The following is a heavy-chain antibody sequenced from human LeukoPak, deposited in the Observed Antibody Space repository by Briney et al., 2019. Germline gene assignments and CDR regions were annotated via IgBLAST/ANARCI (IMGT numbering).Heavy chain of an antibody. Sequence: GGSLRLSCAASGFTFSSYSMNWVRQAPGKGLEWVSSISSSSSYIYYADSVKGRFTISRDNAKNSLYLQMNSLRAEDTAVYYCARAGSAAAAPDYWGQGTPVTVSS. J-gene: IGHJ4*02. CDR3: ARAGSAAAAPDY. V-gene: IGHV3-21*01. CDR1: GFTFSSYS. CDR2: ISSSSSYI. D-gene: IGHD6-13*01.